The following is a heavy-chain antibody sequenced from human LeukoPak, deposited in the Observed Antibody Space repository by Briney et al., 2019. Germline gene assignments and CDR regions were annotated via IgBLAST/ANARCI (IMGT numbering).Heavy chain of an antibody. D-gene: IGHD2-21*02. Sequence: SETLSLTCAVSGYSISSGYYWGWIRQPPGKGLEWIGSIYHSGSTYYSPSLKSRVTISVDTSKNQFSLKLSSVTAADTAVYYCARRVTFDYWGQGTLVTVSS. CDR3: ARRVTFDY. V-gene: IGHV4-38-2*01. CDR1: GYSISSGYY. CDR2: IYHSGST. J-gene: IGHJ4*02.